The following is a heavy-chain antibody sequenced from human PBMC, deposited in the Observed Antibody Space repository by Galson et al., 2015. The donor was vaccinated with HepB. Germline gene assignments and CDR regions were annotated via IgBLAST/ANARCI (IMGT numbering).Heavy chain of an antibody. D-gene: IGHD2-2*01. CDR1: GGTISSSNYY. J-gene: IGHJ5*02. V-gene: IGHV4-39*01. Sequence: SETLSLTCTVSGGTISSSNYYWGWIRQPPGKGLEWIGNIFYSGTTYYNPSLKSRVTISVDTSKNQFSLKLSSVTAADTAVYYCARRCLSSSCYHHWGQGTLVTVSS. CDR2: IFYSGTT. CDR3: ARRCLSSSCYHH.